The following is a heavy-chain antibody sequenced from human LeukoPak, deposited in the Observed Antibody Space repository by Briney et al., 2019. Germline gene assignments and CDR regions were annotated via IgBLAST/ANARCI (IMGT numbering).Heavy chain of an antibody. CDR1: GFTFDDYT. V-gene: IGHV3-43*01. D-gene: IGHD2/OR15-2a*01. CDR3: AKDRGPLAVYEPLDY. CDR2: ISWDGDTT. J-gene: IGHJ4*02. Sequence: GGPLRLSCEASGFTFDDYTMHWVRQAPGKGLEWVSLISWDGDTTDYAESVKGRFTVSRDNRENSLYLQLSGLRPEDTAFYYCAKDRGPLAVYEPLDYWGQGTRVTVSS.